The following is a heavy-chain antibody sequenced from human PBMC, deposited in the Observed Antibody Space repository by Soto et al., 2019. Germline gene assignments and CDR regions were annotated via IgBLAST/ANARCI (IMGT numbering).Heavy chain of an antibody. CDR3: ARSGGVAGTDYYYYYGMDV. CDR1: GFSLSTSGMC. J-gene: IGHJ6*02. Sequence: SGPTLVNPTQTLTLTCTFSGFSLSTSGMCVSWIRQPPGKALEWLALIDWDDDKYYSTSLKTRLTISKDTSKNQVVLTMTNMDPVDTATYYCARSGGVAGTDYYYYYGMDVWGQGTTVTVSS. D-gene: IGHD6-19*01. V-gene: IGHV2-70*01. CDR2: IDWDDDK.